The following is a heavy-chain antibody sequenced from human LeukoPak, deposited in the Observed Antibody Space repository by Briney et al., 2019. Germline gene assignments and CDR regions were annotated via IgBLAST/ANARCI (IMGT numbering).Heavy chain of an antibody. CDR3: AKDLSHSSSSGNDY. J-gene: IGHJ4*02. Sequence: SGGSLRLSCAVSGFTVSSYYVSWVRQAPGKGLEWVSVIYSGDTTYYVDSVKGRFTISRDNSKNTLYLQMNTLRAEDTAVYYCAKDLSHSSSSGNDYWGQGTLVTVSS. V-gene: IGHV3-66*01. D-gene: IGHD6-6*01. CDR2: IYSGDTT. CDR1: GFTVSSYY.